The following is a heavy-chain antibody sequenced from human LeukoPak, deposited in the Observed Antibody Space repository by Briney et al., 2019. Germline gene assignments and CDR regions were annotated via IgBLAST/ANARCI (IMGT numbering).Heavy chain of an antibody. Sequence: GGSLRLSCVASGFTVSSNYMSWVRQAPGKGLEWVSIIYSAGSRYYAYSVRGRFTISRDNSQNTVFLQMNSLRAEDTAVYYCASGGLGARKFYSDPFHFWGQGTLVTVSS. CDR2: IYSAGSR. V-gene: IGHV3-53*01. J-gene: IGHJ4*02. D-gene: IGHD3-16*01. CDR3: ASGGLGARKFYSDPFHF. CDR1: GFTVSSNY.